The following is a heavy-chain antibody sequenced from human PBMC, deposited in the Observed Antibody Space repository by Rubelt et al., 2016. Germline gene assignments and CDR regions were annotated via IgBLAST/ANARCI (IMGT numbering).Heavy chain of an antibody. D-gene: IGHD5-24*01. J-gene: IGHJ4*02. Sequence: QPQLQESGPGLVKPSETLSLTCTVSGGSISSSGYYWGWIRQPPGKGLEWIVSKDDSGTTFYNPSLQSRVTLSLDTSKTQSARKRRPGTAADTAVYVWAGGGRWQQPAWFGFDFWGQGALVTVAS. CDR2: KDDSGTT. V-gene: IGHV4-39*07. CDR3: AGGGRWQQPAWFGFDF. CDR1: GGSISSSGYY.